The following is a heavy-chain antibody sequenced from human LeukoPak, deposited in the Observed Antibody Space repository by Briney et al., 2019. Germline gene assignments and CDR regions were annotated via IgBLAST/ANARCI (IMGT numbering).Heavy chain of an antibody. CDR3: AKDSYDSRYYYDSSGSKGTDYFDY. V-gene: IGHV3-23*01. J-gene: IGHJ4*02. CDR2: ISGSGGST. D-gene: IGHD3-22*01. Sequence: PGGSLRLSCAASGFTFSSYAMSWVRQAPGKGLEWVSAISGSGGSTYYADSVKGRFTISRDNSKNTLYLQMNSLRAEDTAVYYCAKDSYDSRYYYDSSGSKGTDYFDYWGQGTLVTVSS. CDR1: GFTFSSYA.